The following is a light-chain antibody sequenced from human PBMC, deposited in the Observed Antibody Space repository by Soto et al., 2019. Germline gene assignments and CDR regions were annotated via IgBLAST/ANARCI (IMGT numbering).Light chain of an antibody. CDR3: LQDINYPWT. J-gene: IGKJ1*01. CDR1: QSISSW. CDR2: KAS. V-gene: IGKV1-5*03. Sequence: QMSQSPSTLSASVGDRVNITGRASQSISSWLSWYQQKPGKAPKLLIYKASTLKSGVPSRFSGSGSGTDFTLAISSLQPEDSATYYCLQDINYPWTFGQGTKVDI.